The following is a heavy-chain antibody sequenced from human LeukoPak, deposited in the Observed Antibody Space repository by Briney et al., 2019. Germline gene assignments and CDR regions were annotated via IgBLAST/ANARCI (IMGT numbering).Heavy chain of an antibody. V-gene: IGHV3-7*01. CDR3: ARDLTLCGGDCYSENYFDY. CDR2: IKQDGSEK. D-gene: IGHD2-21*02. J-gene: IGHJ4*02. CDR1: GFTFSSYW. Sequence: PGGSLRLSCAAPGFTFSSYWMSWVRQAPGKGLEWVANIKQDGSEKYYVDSAKGRFTISRDNAKNSLYLQMNSLRAEDTAVYYCARDLTLCGGDCYSENYFDYWGQGTLVTVSS.